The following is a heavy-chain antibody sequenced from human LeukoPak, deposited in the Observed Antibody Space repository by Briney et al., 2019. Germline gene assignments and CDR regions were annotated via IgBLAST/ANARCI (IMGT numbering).Heavy chain of an antibody. V-gene: IGHV4-59*01. Sequence: SETLSLTCTVSGGSISSYYWSWIRQPPGKGLEWIGYIYYSGSTNYNPSLKSRVTISVDTSKNQFSLKLSSVTAADTAVYYCARDVHTGRYFDWLLYSDWFDPWGQGTLVTVSS. CDR2: IYYSGST. J-gene: IGHJ5*02. CDR1: GGSISSYY. CDR3: ARDVHTGRYFDWLLYSDWFDP. D-gene: IGHD3-9*01.